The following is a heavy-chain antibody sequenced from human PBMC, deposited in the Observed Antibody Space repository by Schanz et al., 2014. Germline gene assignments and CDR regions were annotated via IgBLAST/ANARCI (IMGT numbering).Heavy chain of an antibody. CDR2: INPNEGI. Sequence: QVQLQQWGAGVLKPSETLSLTCVVSGGSLSGHYWSWIRQSPGKGLKWIGEINPNEGIHHNPSLKSRVAISVDMSKNQFSRKRSSLTAADTATYYCAREMGRRFFDYNYGMDVWGQGTSVTVS. CDR1: GGSLSGHY. CDR3: AREMGRRFFDYNYGMDV. V-gene: IGHV4-34*01. J-gene: IGHJ6*02. D-gene: IGHD3-3*01.